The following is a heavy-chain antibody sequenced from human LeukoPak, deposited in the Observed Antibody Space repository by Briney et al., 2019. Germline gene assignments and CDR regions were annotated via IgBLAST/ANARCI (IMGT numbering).Heavy chain of an antibody. V-gene: IGHV3-23*01. D-gene: IGHD6-19*01. Sequence: GGSLRLSCAASGFTFSSYAMSWVRQAPGKGLEWVSAISAGGGSTYYADSVKGRFTISKDNSKNTLYLQMNSLRAEDTAVYYCATRGIAVAGYFDYWGQGTLVTVSS. CDR2: ISAGGGST. CDR3: ATRGIAVAGYFDY. CDR1: GFTFSSYA. J-gene: IGHJ4*02.